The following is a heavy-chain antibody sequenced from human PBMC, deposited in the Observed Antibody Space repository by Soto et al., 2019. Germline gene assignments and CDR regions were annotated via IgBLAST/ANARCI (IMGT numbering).Heavy chain of an antibody. CDR2: IYYSGST. J-gene: IGHJ5*02. V-gene: IGHV4-59*01. CDR3: ARDLSRYCSSTSCRDDNWFDP. D-gene: IGHD2-2*01. Sequence: SDTLSLTCTVSGGSISSYYWSWIRQPPGKGLDWIGYIYYSGSTNYNPSLKSRVTISVDTSKNQFSLKLSSVTAADTAVYYCARDLSRYCSSTSCRDDNWFDPWGQGTLVTVSS. CDR1: GGSISSYY.